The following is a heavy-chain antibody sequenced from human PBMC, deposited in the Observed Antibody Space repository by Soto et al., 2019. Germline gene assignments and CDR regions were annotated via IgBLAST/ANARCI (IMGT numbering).Heavy chain of an antibody. J-gene: IGHJ4*02. CDR2: IFPDDSNT. Sequence: LKISCQGSGYSFTNYWIAWVRQMPGKGLEWMGIIFPDDSNTKYSPSFQGQVTISADKSTKTTYLQWRRLRASDTAMYYCASSVEVTSTMNSFDSWGQGTLVTVSS. V-gene: IGHV5-51*01. D-gene: IGHD2-2*01. CDR1: GYSFTNYW. CDR3: ASSVEVTSTMNSFDS.